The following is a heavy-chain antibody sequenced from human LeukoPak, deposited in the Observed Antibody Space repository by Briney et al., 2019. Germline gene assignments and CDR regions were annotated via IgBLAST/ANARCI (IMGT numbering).Heavy chain of an antibody. CDR3: ARGVPGF. V-gene: IGHV4-34*01. CDR1: GGSFTDYH. J-gene: IGHJ4*02. Sequence: SETLSLTCAVYGGSFTDYHWSWVRQPPGKRLEWIGQISHIGTTKYNPSLNSRVTMSVDTSKQQFSLKLTSVTAADTAIYYCARGVPGFWGQGTLVTVSS. D-gene: IGHD3-10*02. CDR2: ISHIGTT.